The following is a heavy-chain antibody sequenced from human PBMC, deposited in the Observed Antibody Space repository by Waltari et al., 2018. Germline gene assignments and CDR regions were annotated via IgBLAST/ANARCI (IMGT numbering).Heavy chain of an antibody. Sequence: QVQLVESGGGVVQPGGSLRLSCAASGFTFSSYGMHWVRQAPGKGLEWVAFIRYDGSNKYYADSVKGRFTISRDNSKNTLYLQMNSLRAEDTAVYYCAKDAHDSSGFDYWGQGTLVTVSS. CDR2: IRYDGSNK. V-gene: IGHV3-30*02. J-gene: IGHJ4*02. CDR3: AKDAHDSSGFDY. D-gene: IGHD3-22*01. CDR1: GFTFSSYG.